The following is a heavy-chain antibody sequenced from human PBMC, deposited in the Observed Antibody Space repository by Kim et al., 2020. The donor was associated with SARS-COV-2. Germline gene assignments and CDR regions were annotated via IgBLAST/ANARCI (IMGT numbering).Heavy chain of an antibody. CDR3: ARVAPLKYGMDV. Sequence: YYADSVKGRFTISRDNAKNSLYLQMNSLRAEDTAVYYCARVAPLKYGMDVWGQGTTVTVSS. J-gene: IGHJ6*02. V-gene: IGHV3-21*01.